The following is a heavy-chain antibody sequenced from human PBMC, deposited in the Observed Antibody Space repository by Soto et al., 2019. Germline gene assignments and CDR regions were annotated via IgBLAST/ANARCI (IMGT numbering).Heavy chain of an antibody. CDR2: LYYSGTT. V-gene: IGHV4-39*01. CDR1: GGSISSTSYY. Sequence: KPSETLSLTCSASGGSISSTSYYWAWIRQPPGKGLEWIGNLYYSGTTYYNPSLKSRLTMSVDPSKNQFSLNLSSVTAADTAVYYCARLGKDFSNSYYFGMDVWGQGTTVTVSS. J-gene: IGHJ6*02. D-gene: IGHD4-4*01. CDR3: ARLGKDFSNSYYFGMDV.